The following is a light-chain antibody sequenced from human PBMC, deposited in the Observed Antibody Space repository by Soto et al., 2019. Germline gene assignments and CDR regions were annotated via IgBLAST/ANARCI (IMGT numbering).Light chain of an antibody. CDR3: HHYGDFPST. Sequence: EIVLTQFPGTLSLSPGERATLSCRASQSIISNSLAWYQQRLGQAPRVLIYGASSRATGIPDRFSGSGSGADFTLTIIRLEPEDFATYYCHHYGDFPSTFGHGTKVEIK. J-gene: IGKJ1*01. CDR1: QSIISNS. V-gene: IGKV3-20*01. CDR2: GAS.